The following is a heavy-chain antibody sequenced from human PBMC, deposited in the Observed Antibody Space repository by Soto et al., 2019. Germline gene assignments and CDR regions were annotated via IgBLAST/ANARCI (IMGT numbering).Heavy chain of an antibody. Sequence: ASVKVSCKASGYTFTSYGISWVRQAPGQGLEWMGWISAYNGNTNYAQKLQGRVTMTTDTSTSTAYMELRSLRSDDTAVYYCARDPITIFGVVIPRNWFDPWGQGTLVTVSS. D-gene: IGHD3-3*01. CDR2: ISAYNGNT. CDR3: ARDPITIFGVVIPRNWFDP. V-gene: IGHV1-18*01. CDR1: GYTFTSYG. J-gene: IGHJ5*02.